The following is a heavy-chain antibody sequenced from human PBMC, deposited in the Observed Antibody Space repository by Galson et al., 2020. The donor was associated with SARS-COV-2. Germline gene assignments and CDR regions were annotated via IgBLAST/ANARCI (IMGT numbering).Heavy chain of an antibody. D-gene: IGHD3-9*01. CDR1: GYTFTSYG. Sequence: ASVKVSCKASGYTFTSYGISWVRQAPGQGLEWMGWISAYNGNTNYAQKLQGRVTMTTDTSTSTAYMELRSLRSDDTAVYYCARVLLGDTYYDILTGYYTFDYWGQGTLVTVSS. CDR2: ISAYNGNT. V-gene: IGHV1-18*01. J-gene: IGHJ4*02. CDR3: ARVLLGDTYYDILTGYYTFDY.